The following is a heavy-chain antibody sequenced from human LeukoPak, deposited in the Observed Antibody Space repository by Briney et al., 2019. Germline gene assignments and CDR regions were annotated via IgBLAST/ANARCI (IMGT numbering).Heavy chain of an antibody. D-gene: IGHD3-16*01. CDR2: ISWDSRTI. V-gene: IGHV3-9*01. CDR1: GFTFGDYA. CDR3: AKASTSYGYKGDAFDI. Sequence: GGSLRLSCAASGFTFGDYAMNWGRQAPGKGLEWVSGISWDSRTINYADSVRGRFTISRDNAKSSLYLQMNSLRPEDAALYYCAKASTSYGYKGDAFDIWGQGTMVTVSS. J-gene: IGHJ3*02.